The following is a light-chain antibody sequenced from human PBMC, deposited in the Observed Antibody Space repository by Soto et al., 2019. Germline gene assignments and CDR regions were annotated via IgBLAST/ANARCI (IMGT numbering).Light chain of an antibody. CDR1: SSDIGGYNY. Sequence: QSVLTQPASVSGSPGQSITISCTGTSSDIGGYNYVSWYQQHPGKAPKLMIYDVNNRPSGVSNRFSGSKSGNTASLTLSGLQAEDEADYYCSSYTSSSTAVFGGGTKVTVL. CDR3: SSYTSSSTAV. CDR2: DVN. J-gene: IGLJ2*01. V-gene: IGLV2-14*01.